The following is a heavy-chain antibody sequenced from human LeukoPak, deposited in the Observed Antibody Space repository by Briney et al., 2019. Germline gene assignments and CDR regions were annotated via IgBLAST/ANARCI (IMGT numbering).Heavy chain of an antibody. CDR1: GGSISSYY. CDR3: ARETSQRGAHYMDV. V-gene: IGHV4-59*01. D-gene: IGHD3-16*01. J-gene: IGHJ6*03. CDR2: FFYSGST. Sequence: SESLSLTCTVSGGSISSYYWSWMTQPPGKGLEGIGDFFYSGSTNYNTSLKSRVIISIDTSKNQISLSLSSVTAADTAVYYCARETSQRGAHYMDVWGKGTTVTISS.